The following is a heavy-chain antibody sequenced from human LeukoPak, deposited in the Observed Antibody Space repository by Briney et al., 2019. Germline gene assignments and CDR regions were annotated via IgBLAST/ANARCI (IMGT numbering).Heavy chain of an antibody. J-gene: IGHJ4*02. Sequence: ASVKVSCKASGYIFTGYYIHWVRQAPGQGLEWMGWINPNSGGTKFAQKFQGRVTMTRDTSISTAYMELSRLRSDDTAVYYCARDRHARVGATDYWGQGTLVTVSS. CDR3: ARDRHARVGATDY. D-gene: IGHD1-26*01. V-gene: IGHV1-2*02. CDR1: GYIFTGYY. CDR2: INPNSGGT.